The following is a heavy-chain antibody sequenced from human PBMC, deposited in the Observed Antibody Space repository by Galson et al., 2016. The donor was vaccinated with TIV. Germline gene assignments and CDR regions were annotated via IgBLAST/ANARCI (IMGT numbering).Heavy chain of an antibody. V-gene: IGHV3-23*01. CDR2: ISGSGGTT. Sequence: LRLSCAASGFTFSSFAMSWVRQAPGKALEWVSGISGSGGTTFYADSVKGRFSISRDNSKNTVYLQMNSLRAEDTAVCYCAKDTGSLPRNWFDPWGQGTLVTVSS. D-gene: IGHD3-9*01. CDR3: AKDTGSLPRNWFDP. J-gene: IGHJ5*02. CDR1: GFTFSSFA.